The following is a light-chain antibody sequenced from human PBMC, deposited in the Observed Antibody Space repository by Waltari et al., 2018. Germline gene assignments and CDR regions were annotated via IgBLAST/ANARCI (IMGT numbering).Light chain of an antibody. V-gene: IGKV3-20*01. CDR2: DAS. Sequence: EIVLTQSPTTLSLSPGERATLSCRASQGVRDNYLAWYQQRPGQAPRLLIFDASSRSSCIPDSFSAGGSGTDFTLTIRGLEPEDSAVYYCQQYGNSLWTFGQGTRVEI. J-gene: IGKJ1*01. CDR3: QQYGNSLWT. CDR1: QGVRDNY.